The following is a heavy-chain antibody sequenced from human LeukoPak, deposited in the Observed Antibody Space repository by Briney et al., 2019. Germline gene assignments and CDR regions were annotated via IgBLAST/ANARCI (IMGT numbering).Heavy chain of an antibody. J-gene: IGHJ4*02. CDR1: GYTFTSYD. CDR3: ARVDFWSGYRGGGY. Sequence: ASVKFSCKASGYTFTSYDINWVRQATGRGLEWMGWMNPNSGNTGYAQKFQGRVTITRNTSISTAYMELSSLRSEDTAVYYCARVDFWSGYRGGGYWGQGTLVTVSS. V-gene: IGHV1-8*03. D-gene: IGHD3-3*01. CDR2: MNPNSGNT.